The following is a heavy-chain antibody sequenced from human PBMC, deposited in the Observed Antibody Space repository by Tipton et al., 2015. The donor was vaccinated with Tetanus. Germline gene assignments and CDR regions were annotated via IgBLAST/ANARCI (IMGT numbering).Heavy chain of an antibody. CDR3: ARVRRGATTDLDY. J-gene: IGHJ4*02. V-gene: IGHV4-4*07. CDR2: IYTSGST. D-gene: IGHD5-12*01. CDR1: GGSISSYY. Sequence: TLSLTCTVSGGSISSYYWSWIWQPAGKGLEWIGRIYTSGSTNYNPSLKSRVTMSLDTSKNQFSLKLSSVTAADTAVYYCARVRRGATTDLDYWGQGTLVTVSS.